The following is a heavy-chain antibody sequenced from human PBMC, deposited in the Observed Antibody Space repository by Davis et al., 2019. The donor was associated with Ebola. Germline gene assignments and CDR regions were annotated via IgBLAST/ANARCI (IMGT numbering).Heavy chain of an antibody. D-gene: IGHD3-22*01. Sequence: GSLRLSCAASGFTFSTYGMHWVRQGPGKGLEWVSVIYSGGTTNYADSVKGRFTISRHNSKNTLYLQINSLRAEDTAVYYCARGYYDSTGNRYFDFWGRGTLVTVSS. CDR2: IYSGGTT. J-gene: IGHJ2*01. CDR1: GFTFSTYG. CDR3: ARGYYDSTGNRYFDF. V-gene: IGHV3-53*04.